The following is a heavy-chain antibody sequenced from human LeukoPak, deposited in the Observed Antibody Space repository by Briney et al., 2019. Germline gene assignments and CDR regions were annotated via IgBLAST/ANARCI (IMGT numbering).Heavy chain of an antibody. J-gene: IGHJ4*02. CDR2: IYYSGST. Sequence: SETLSLTCTVSGGSISSSSYYWGWIRPPPGKGLEWIGSIYYSGSTYYNPSLKSRVTISVDTSKNQFSLKLSSVTAADTAVYYCARRSYCSGGSCYLGWGQGTLVTVSS. CDR3: ARRSYCSGGSCYLG. D-gene: IGHD2-15*01. CDR1: GGSISSSSYY. V-gene: IGHV4-39*01.